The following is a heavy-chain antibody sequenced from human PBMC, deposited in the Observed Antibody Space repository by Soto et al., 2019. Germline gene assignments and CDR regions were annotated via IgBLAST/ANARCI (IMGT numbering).Heavy chain of an antibody. Sequence: PSETLSLTCTVSGGSISSGGYYWSWIRQHPGKGLEWIGYINYSGSTYYNPSLKSRVTISVDTSKNQFSLKLSSVTAADTAVYYCARHPAYYYDSTGYYAEYCGQGIMVTV. CDR2: INYSGST. V-gene: IGHV4-31*03. D-gene: IGHD3-22*01. J-gene: IGHJ4*02. CDR3: ARHPAYYYDSTGYYAEY. CDR1: GGSISSGGYY.